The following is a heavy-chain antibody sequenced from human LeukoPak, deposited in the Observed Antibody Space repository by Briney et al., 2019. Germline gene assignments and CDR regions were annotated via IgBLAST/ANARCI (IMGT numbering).Heavy chain of an antibody. CDR2: IYYSGST. Sequence: ASDTLSLTCAVSGYSISSSNWWGWIRQPPGKGLEWIGYIYYSGSTYYNPSLKSRVTMSVDTSKNQFSLKLSSVTAVDTAVYYCARINSTSSIDYWGQGTLVTVSS. J-gene: IGHJ4*02. CDR3: ARINSTSSIDY. V-gene: IGHV4-28*01. D-gene: IGHD2-2*01. CDR1: GYSISSSNW.